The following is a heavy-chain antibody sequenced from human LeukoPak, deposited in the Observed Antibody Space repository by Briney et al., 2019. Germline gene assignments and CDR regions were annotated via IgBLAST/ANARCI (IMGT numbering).Heavy chain of an antibody. D-gene: IGHD6-19*01. J-gene: IGHJ5*02. CDR3: ARDQGRIAVAAT. CDR1: GASISGSDYN. Sequence: SETLSLTYNVSGASISGSDYNWSWLRQPPGKGLEWIASIFYSGTIYNNPSLKSRTLISVDTSKNQFSLKLSSVTAADTAVYYCARDQGRIAVAATWGQGTLVTVSS. V-gene: IGHV4-30-4*01. CDR2: IFYSGTI.